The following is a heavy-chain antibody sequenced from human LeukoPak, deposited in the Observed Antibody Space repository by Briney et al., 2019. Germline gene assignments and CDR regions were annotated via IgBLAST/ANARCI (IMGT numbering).Heavy chain of an antibody. CDR2: IYSIGST. D-gene: IGHD6-19*01. CDR3: AKQSYYYYGMDV. J-gene: IGHJ6*02. CDR1: GGSFSGYY. Sequence: PSETLSLTCAVYGGSFSGYYWSWIRQPAGKGLEWIGRIYSIGSTNYNPSLKSRVTMSVDTSKNQFSLKLSSVTAADTAVYYCAKQSYYYYGMDVWGQGTTVTVSS. V-gene: IGHV4-59*10.